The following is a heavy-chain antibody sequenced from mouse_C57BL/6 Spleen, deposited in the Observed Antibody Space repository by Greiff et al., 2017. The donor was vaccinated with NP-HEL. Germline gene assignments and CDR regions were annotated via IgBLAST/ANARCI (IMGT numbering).Heavy chain of an antibody. V-gene: IGHV10-1*01. Sequence: EVQRVESGGGLVQPKGSLKLSCAASGFSFNTYAMNWVRQAPGKGLEWVARIRSKSNNYATYYADSVKDRFTISRDDSESMLYLQMNNLKTEDTAMYYCVRQNDGSSYLYYAMDYWGQGTSVTVSS. CDR2: IRSKSNNYAT. CDR1: GFSFNTYA. J-gene: IGHJ4*01. D-gene: IGHD1-1*01. CDR3: VRQNDGSSYLYYAMDY.